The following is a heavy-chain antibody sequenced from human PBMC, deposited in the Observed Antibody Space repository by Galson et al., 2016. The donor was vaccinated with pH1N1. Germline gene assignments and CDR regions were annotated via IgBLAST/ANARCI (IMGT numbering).Heavy chain of an antibody. J-gene: IGHJ4*02. CDR3: ARVRHEWELGGNYSDY. CDR2: IYTSGST. V-gene: IGHV4-61*09. D-gene: IGHD1-26*01. CDR1: GGSICSGSYY. Sequence: LSLTCTVSGGSICSGSYYCSWIRQPAGKGLEWIGYIYTSGSTNYNPSLKSRVTISVDTSKNQFSLKLSSVTAAATAVYYCARVRHEWELGGNYSDYWGQGTLVTVSS.